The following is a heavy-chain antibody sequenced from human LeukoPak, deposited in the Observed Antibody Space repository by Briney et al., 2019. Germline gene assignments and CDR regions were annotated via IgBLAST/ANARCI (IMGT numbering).Heavy chain of an antibody. CDR2: IYYSGST. CDR1: GGSFSGYY. J-gene: IGHJ4*02. Sequence: KPSETLSLTCAVYGGSFSGYYWSWIRQPPGKGLEWIGYIYYSGSTNYNPSLKSRVTISTDTSKNQLSLNLSTVTAADSAVYYCARGYRYGYHYFDYWGQGTLVTVSS. V-gene: IGHV4-59*01. CDR3: ARGYRYGYHYFDY. D-gene: IGHD5-18*01.